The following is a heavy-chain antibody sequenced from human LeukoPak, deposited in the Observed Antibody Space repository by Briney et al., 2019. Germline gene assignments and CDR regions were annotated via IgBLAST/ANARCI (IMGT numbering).Heavy chain of an antibody. Sequence: ASVKVSCKASGYSFTHHGISWVRQAPGQGPEWMGWISCYNGDTNYAQKFQGRLTMTTDTSTTTAYMELRRLTPDDMAMYYCARLQELGHRDPDSWGQGTLVTVSS. D-gene: IGHD6-13*01. CDR1: GYSFTHHG. V-gene: IGHV1-18*03. CDR2: ISCYNGDT. CDR3: ARLQELGHRDPDS. J-gene: IGHJ4*02.